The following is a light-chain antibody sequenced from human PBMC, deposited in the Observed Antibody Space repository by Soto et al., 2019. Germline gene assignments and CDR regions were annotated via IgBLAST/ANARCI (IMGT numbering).Light chain of an antibody. CDR3: QQFDNLLT. V-gene: IGKV1-33*01. CDR2: AAS. Sequence: DLQMTQSPSSLSASVGDRVTITCQASQDISNYLNWYQQKPGKAPKLLIYAASNLETGLPSSFSRSGSGTDFTFTISRLHPEDIATYYCQQFDNLLTFGPGTKVDIK. CDR1: QDISNY. J-gene: IGKJ3*01.